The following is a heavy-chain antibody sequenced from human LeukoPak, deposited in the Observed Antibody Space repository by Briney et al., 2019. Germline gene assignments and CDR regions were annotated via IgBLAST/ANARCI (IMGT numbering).Heavy chain of an antibody. D-gene: IGHD6-25*01. CDR1: GYTFTNYG. V-gene: IGHV1-18*04. CDR3: AKAVVAAGFDY. J-gene: IGHJ4*02. CDR2: ISGYNGLT. Sequence: ASVKVSCKASGYTFTNYGITWVRQAPGQGLEWMGWISGYNGLTKYAQALQGRVSMTTDTSTSTAYMELTNLRSDDTAVYYCAKAVVAAGFDYWGQGALVTVSS.